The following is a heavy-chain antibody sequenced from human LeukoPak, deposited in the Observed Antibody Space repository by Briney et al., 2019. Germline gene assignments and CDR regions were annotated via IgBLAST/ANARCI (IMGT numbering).Heavy chain of an antibody. CDR3: AAAGDYYYYYGMDV. J-gene: IGHJ6*02. CDR2: MNPNSGNT. CDR1: GYTFTIYD. V-gene: IGHV1-8*01. D-gene: IGHD4-17*01. Sequence: ASVKVSCKASGYTFTIYDINWVRQAPGQGLEWMGWMNPNSGNTGYAQKFQGRVTMTRNTSISTAYMELSSLRSEDTTVYYCAAAGDYYYYYGMDVWGQGTTVTVSS.